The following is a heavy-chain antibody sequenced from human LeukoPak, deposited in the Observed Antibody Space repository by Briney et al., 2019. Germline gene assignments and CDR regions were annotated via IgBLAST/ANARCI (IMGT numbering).Heavy chain of an antibody. J-gene: IGHJ4*02. CDR3: ARGGYCSSTSCYLFDY. CDR1: GYTFTGYY. CDR2: INPNSGGT. V-gene: IGHV1-2*02. D-gene: IGHD2-2*01. Sequence: GASVKVSCKASGYTFTGYYMHWVRQAPGQGLEWMGWINPNSGGTNYAQKFQGRVTMTRDTSISTAYMELNRLRSDDTAVYYCARGGYCSSTSCYLFDYWGQGTLVTVSS.